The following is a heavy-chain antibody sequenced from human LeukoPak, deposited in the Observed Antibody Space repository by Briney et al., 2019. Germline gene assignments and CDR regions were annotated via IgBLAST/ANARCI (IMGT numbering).Heavy chain of an antibody. CDR2: INPSGGST. D-gene: IGHD1-26*01. CDR3: ARVGVLGATRYYFDY. V-gene: IGHV1-46*01. Sequence: ASVKVSCKASGYTFTTNPISWVRQAPGQGLEWMGIINPSGGSTSYAQKFQGRVTMTRDMSTSTVYMELSSLRSEDTAVYYCARVGVLGATRYYFDYWGQGTLVTVSS. J-gene: IGHJ4*02. CDR1: GYTFTTNP.